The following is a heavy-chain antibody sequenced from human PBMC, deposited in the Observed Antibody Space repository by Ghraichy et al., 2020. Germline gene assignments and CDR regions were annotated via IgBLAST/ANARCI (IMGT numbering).Heavy chain of an antibody. CDR1: GFTFSTYS. CDR2: ISGGSDSI. CDR3: ANKLRGDYPFDC. D-gene: IGHD4-17*01. Sequence: GGSLRLSCAASGFTFSTYSMSWVRQAPGKGLEWVSVISGGSDSIKYADSVKGRFTTSRDNSKNTLFLQMNSLRVEDTAVYYCANKLRGDYPFDCWGQGTLVIVSS. J-gene: IGHJ4*02. V-gene: IGHV3-23*01.